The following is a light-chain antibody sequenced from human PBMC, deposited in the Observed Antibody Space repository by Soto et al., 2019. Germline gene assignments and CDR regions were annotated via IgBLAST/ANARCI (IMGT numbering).Light chain of an antibody. CDR2: KAS. CDR1: QSISSW. V-gene: IGKV1-5*03. Sequence: DIPMTQSPSTLSASVGDRVTITCRASQSISSWLAWYQQKPGKAPRVLIYKASSLESGVPSRFSGSGSGTIFTLTISSLQPDDFATYYCQQYDSYSWTFGQGTKVEIK. CDR3: QQYDSYSWT. J-gene: IGKJ1*01.